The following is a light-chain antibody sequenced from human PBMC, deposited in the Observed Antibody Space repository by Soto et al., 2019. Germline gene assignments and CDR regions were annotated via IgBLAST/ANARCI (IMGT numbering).Light chain of an antibody. V-gene: IGKV1-6*01. CDR1: QGVGKD. CDR3: LQDYKTPYT. CDR2: VAS. J-gene: IGKJ2*01. Sequence: AIQMTQSPSSLSASVGDRVTITCRAGQGVGKDLGWYQHKPGQAPKLLIYVASTLESGVPSRFSGSGSGTDFTLTISILQPEDSATYYCLQDYKTPYTFGQGTKLEIK.